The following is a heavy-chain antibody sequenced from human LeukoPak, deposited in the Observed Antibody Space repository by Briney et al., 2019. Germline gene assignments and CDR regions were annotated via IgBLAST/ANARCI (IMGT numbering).Heavy chain of an antibody. J-gene: IGHJ3*02. CDR2: ISSSSSTI. CDR3: ARWLYGSGRNAFDI. Sequence: GGSLRLSCAASGFTSSSYSMNWVRQAPGKGLEWVSYISSSSSTIYYADSVKGRFTISRDNAKNSLYLQMNSLRAEDTAVYYCARWLYGSGRNAFDIWGQGTMVTVSS. D-gene: IGHD3-10*01. V-gene: IGHV3-48*01. CDR1: GFTSSSYS.